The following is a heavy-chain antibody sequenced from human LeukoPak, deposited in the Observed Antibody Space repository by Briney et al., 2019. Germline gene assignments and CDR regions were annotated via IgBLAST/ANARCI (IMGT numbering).Heavy chain of an antibody. CDR2: IYSGTT. D-gene: IGHD3-16*01. J-gene: IGHJ5*02. CDR1: GFTVSSNY. CDR3: AKSGGVRFDP. Sequence: GGSLRLSCAASGFTVSSNYMSWVRQAPGKGLEWVSFIYSGTTHYSDSVKGRFTISRDNSNNTLYLQMNSLRAEDTVVYYCAKSGGVRFDPWGQGTLVTVSS. V-gene: IGHV3-53*01.